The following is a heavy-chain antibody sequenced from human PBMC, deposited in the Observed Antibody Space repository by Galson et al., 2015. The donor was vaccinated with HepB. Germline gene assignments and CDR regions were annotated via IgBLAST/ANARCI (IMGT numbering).Heavy chain of an antibody. J-gene: IGHJ4*02. CDR2: IDPSDSYN. Sequence: QSGAEVKKPGESLRISCKGSGYSFTRYWISWVRQVPGKGLEWMGRIDPSDSYNNYSPSFQGHVTISVDKSISAAYLQWSSLKASDTAMYYCASRGVRARYCSSTSCYRGEVSFFDYWGQGTLVTVSS. D-gene: IGHD2-2*01. CDR3: ASRGVRARYCSSTSCYRGEVSFFDY. V-gene: IGHV5-10-1*01. CDR1: GYSFTRYW.